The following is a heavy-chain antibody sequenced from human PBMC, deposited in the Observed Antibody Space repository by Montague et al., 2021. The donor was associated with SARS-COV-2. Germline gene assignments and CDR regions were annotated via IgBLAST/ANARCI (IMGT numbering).Heavy chain of an antibody. Sequence: PALVKPTPTLTLTCTFSGFSLSTYGVGVGWLRQPPGKALEWLALMYWDDDERYSPSLRSRLSATKGTSKNQVVLTMTNMDPVDTATYYCEFQRAYDSGSYWDWGQGIMVTVSS. J-gene: IGHJ1*01. D-gene: IGHD3-10*01. V-gene: IGHV2-5*02. CDR3: EFQRAYDSGSYWD. CDR1: GFSLSTYGVG. CDR2: MYWDDDE.